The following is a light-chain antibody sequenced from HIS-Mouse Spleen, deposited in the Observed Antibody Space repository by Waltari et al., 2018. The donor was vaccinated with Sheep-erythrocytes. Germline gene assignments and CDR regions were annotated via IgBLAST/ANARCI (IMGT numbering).Light chain of an antibody. CDR3: YSTDSSGNHWV. J-gene: IGLJ3*02. CDR2: EDS. CDR1: ALPKKY. Sequence: SYELTQPPSVSVSPGQTARITCPGDALPKKYAYWYQQKSGQAPALVIDEDSKRPSGIPERFSGSTSGTMATLTISGAQVEDEADYYCYSTDSSGNHWVFGGVTKLTVL. V-gene: IGLV3-10*01.